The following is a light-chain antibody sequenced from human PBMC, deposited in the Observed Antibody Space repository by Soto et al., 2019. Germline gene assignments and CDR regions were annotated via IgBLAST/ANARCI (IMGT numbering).Light chain of an antibody. Sequence: DIQMTQSPSSLSASIGDRVTITCRASQSISNYLHWYQQKPGKAPNLLIYRASSLKTGVPSRVSGSGSGADFTLTISNLQPEDSATYFCQQSYSVPITFGQGTRLEIK. CDR2: RAS. J-gene: IGKJ5*01. V-gene: IGKV1-39*01. CDR3: QQSYSVPIT. CDR1: QSISNY.